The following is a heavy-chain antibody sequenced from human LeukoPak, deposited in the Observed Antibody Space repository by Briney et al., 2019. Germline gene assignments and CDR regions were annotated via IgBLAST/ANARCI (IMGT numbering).Heavy chain of an antibody. V-gene: IGHV1-2*02. CDR3: ARVQSKPIVEAKVRSLEDAFDI. CDR1: GYTFTGYY. D-gene: IGHD1-26*01. Sequence: ASVKVSCKASGYTFTGYYMHWVRQAPGQGLEWMGWINPNSGGTNYAQKFQGRVTMTRDTSISTAYMELSRLRSDDTAVYYCARVQSKPIVEAKVRSLEDAFDIWGQGTMVTVYS. CDR2: INPNSGGT. J-gene: IGHJ3*02.